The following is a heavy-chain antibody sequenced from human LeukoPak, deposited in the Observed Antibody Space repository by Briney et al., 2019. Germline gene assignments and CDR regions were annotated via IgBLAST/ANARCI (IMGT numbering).Heavy chain of an antibody. D-gene: IGHD3-10*01. V-gene: IGHV1-2*06. Sequence: ASVKVSCKASGYTFTGYYMHWVRQAPGQGLEWMGRINPNSGGTNYAQKFQGRVTMTRDTSISTAYMELSRLRSDDTAVYYCATDGHYYGSGSYYDVDYWGQGTLVTVYS. CDR2: INPNSGGT. CDR3: ATDGHYYGSGSYYDVDY. J-gene: IGHJ4*02. CDR1: GYTFTGYY.